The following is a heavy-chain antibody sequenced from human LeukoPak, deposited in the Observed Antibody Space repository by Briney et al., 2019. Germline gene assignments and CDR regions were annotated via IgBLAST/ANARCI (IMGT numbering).Heavy chain of an antibody. J-gene: IGHJ4*02. CDR2: IYSGGST. CDR1: GFTVSSNY. Sequence: PGGSLRLSCAASGFTVSSNYMSWVRQAPGKGLEWVSVIYSGGSTYYADSVQCGFTISRDNSKNTLYLQMNSLRAEDTAVYYCARDGPGYYFDFWGQGTLVTVSS. CDR3: ARDGPGYYFDF. V-gene: IGHV3-53*01.